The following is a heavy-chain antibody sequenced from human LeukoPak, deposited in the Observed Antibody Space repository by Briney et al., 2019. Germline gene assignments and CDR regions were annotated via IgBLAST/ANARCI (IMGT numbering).Heavy chain of an antibody. CDR2: IYSSGST. J-gene: IGHJ4*02. Sequence: SETLSLTCTVSGGSISSYYWSWIRQPPGKGLEWIGYIYSSGSTYYNASLQSRVTISIDTSKNQFSLRLNSVTAADTAMYYCAKSGGYGLIDYWGQGTRVTVSS. CDR1: GGSISSYY. CDR3: AKSGGYGLIDY. D-gene: IGHD1-26*01. V-gene: IGHV4-59*04.